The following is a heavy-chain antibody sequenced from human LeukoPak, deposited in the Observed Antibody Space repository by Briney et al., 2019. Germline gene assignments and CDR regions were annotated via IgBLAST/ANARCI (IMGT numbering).Heavy chain of an antibody. CDR2: IYYSGST. J-gene: IGHJ5*02. V-gene: IGHV4-59*01. CDR1: GGSISSYY. CDR3: ARARVVGLFDP. Sequence: PSGTLSLTCTVSGGSISSYYWSWIRQPPGKGLEWIGYIYYSGSTNYNPSLKSRVTISVDTSKNQFSLKLSSVTAADTAVYYCARARVVGLFDPWGQGTLVTVSS. D-gene: IGHD1-26*01.